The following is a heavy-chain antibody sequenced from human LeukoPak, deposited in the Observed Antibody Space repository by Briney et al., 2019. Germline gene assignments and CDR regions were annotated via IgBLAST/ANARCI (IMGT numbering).Heavy chain of an antibody. V-gene: IGHV4-34*01. CDR1: GGSFSGYY. CDR3: ARVLEGSSGQHWYFDL. CDR2: INHSGST. D-gene: IGHD6-19*01. Sequence: SETLSLTCAVYGGSFSGYYWSWIRQPPGKGLEWIGEINHSGSTNYNPSLKRRVTISVDTSKNQFSLRLSSVTAADTAVYYCARVLEGSSGQHWYFDLWGRGTLVTVSS. J-gene: IGHJ2*01.